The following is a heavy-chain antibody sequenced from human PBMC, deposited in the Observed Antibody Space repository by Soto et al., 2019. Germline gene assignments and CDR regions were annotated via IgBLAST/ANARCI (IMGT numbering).Heavy chain of an antibody. D-gene: IGHD3-16*01. J-gene: IGHJ3*01. CDR3: AITFGGIRGSFDL. CDR2: INAGNGNT. Sequence: QVQLVQSGAEEKKPGASVKVSCKASGYTFTRYTIHWVRQAPGQRLEWMGWINAGNGNTKYPQKFQGRVTITKDTSASTAYMELSSLRSEDTAVYYCAITFGGIRGSFDLWGQGTMVTVAS. CDR1: GYTFTRYT. V-gene: IGHV1-3*05.